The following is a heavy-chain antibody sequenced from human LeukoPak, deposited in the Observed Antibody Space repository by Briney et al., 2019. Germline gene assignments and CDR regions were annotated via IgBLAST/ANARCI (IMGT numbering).Heavy chain of an antibody. CDR2: MNPNTGNT. Sequence: ASVKVSCKASGYTCTNYDINWVRQATGQGLEWMGWMNPNTGNTGHAQKFQGRVTMTRDTSTSTAYMELSSLRSEDTAVYYCARGGYSYGNGIDYWGQGTLVTVSS. V-gene: IGHV1-8*01. D-gene: IGHD5-18*01. CDR3: ARGGYSYGNGIDY. CDR1: GYTCTNYD. J-gene: IGHJ4*02.